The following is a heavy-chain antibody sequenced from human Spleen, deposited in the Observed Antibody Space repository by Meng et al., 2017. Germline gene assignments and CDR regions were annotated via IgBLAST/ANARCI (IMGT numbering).Heavy chain of an antibody. J-gene: IGHJ4*02. CDR1: GGSVSSGSYY. V-gene: IGHV4-61*01. D-gene: IGHD7-27*01. Sequence: HGQLQESGPGLVRPSATLSLTCTVSGGSVSSGSYYWSWIRQPPGKGLEWIGYIYYSGSTHYNPSLKSRVTISVDTSKNQFSLKLNSVTAADTAVYYCATVGMGLDSWGQGILVTVSS. CDR2: IYYSGST. CDR3: ATVGMGLDS.